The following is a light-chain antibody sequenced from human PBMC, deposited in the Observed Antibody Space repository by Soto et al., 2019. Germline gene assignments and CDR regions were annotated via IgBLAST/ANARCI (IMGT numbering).Light chain of an antibody. CDR3: GSWDRRFSDYV. J-gene: IGLJ1*01. Sequence: QDVLTQPPSVSAAPGQRVTISCSGSSSNIGGKSVSWYQQLPGTAPKLLIYDDDKRPSGIPDRFSGSKSGTSATLGITGFQTGDEADHYCGSWDRRFSDYVFGNGTKLTV. CDR2: DDD. V-gene: IGLV1-51*01. CDR1: SSNIGGKS.